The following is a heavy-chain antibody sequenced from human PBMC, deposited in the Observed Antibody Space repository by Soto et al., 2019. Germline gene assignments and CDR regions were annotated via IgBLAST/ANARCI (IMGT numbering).Heavy chain of an antibody. Sequence: SETLSLTCTVSGSSISPFYWSWIRQPPGQGLEWIGYIYYTGSTKYNPSLKSRVTLSLGTSRNQLSLKLSSVTAADTAVYYCTRVGGYYGDYPNFDYWGPGTLVTVSS. D-gene: IGHD4-17*01. V-gene: IGHV4-59*01. CDR3: TRVGGYYGDYPNFDY. CDR2: IYYTGST. J-gene: IGHJ4*02. CDR1: GSSISPFY.